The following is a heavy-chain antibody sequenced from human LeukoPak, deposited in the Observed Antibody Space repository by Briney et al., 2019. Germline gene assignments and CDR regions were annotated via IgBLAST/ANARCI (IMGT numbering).Heavy chain of an antibody. CDR1: GGSISSYY. V-gene: IGHV4-59*01. CDR2: IYYSGST. CDR3: ASGGVAATNYYYYYGMDV. J-gene: IGHJ6*02. Sequence: SETLSLTCTVSGGSISSYYWSWIRQPPGKGLEWIGYIYYSGSTNYNPSLKSRVTISVDTSKNQFSLKLSSVTAADTAVYYCASGGVAATNYYYYYGMDVWGQGTTVTVSS. D-gene: IGHD2-15*01.